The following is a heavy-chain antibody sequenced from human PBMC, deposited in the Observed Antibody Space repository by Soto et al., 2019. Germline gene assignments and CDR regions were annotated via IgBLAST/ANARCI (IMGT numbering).Heavy chain of an antibody. CDR3: AGVGYQLLNNWFDP. V-gene: IGHV1-69*01. Sequence: QVQLVQSGAEVKKPGSSVKVSCKASGGTFSSYAISWVRQAPGQRLEWMGGIIPIFGTANYAQKFQGRVTITADEATSTAYMELSSLRSEDTAVYYCAGVGYQLLNNWFDPWGQGTLVTVSS. CDR2: IIPIFGTA. J-gene: IGHJ5*02. CDR1: GGTFSSYA. D-gene: IGHD2-2*01.